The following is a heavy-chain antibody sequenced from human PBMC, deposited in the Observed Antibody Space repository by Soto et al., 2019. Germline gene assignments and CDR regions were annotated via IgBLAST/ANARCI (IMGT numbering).Heavy chain of an antibody. V-gene: IGHV3-53*02. CDR3: ARDADSSGLHY. CDR1: GFTVSGMF. Sequence: EVSLVETGGGLIHPGGSLRLSCAASGFTVSGMFMNWVRQAPGKGLEWVSVFYPAGPTYYADSVKGRFTISRDNSKNTLFLQLNNLGAEDTAVYYCARDADSSGLHYWGQGILVTVSS. D-gene: IGHD6-19*01. J-gene: IGHJ4*02. CDR2: FYPAGPT.